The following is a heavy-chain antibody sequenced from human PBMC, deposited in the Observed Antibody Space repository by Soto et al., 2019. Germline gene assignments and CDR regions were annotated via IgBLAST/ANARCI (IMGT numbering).Heavy chain of an antibody. J-gene: IGHJ6*02. V-gene: IGHV4-39*01. CDR2: IYYSGST. D-gene: IGHD6-13*01. CDR1: GGSISSSSYY. Sequence: SETLSLTCTVSGGSISSSSYYWGWIRQPPGKGLEWIGSIYYSGSTYYNPSLKSRVTISVDTSKNQFSLKLSSVTAADTAVYYCARSWAAAGTAYYYYYGMDVWGQGTTVTVSS. CDR3: ARSWAAAGTAYYYYYGMDV.